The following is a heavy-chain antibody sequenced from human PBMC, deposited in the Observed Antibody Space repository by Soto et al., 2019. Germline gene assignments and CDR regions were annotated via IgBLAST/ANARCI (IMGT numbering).Heavy chain of an antibody. CDR1: GFIVSDTY. D-gene: IGHD2-15*01. V-gene: IGHV3-66*01. CDR3: AREPRYCRGGSCSITGDAYDI. Sequence: EVQLVESGGGLVQPGGSLRLSCTASGFIVSDTYVNWVRQAPGKGLEWVSVISNRGDTHYAYSVRGRLSLSRDISDNTLHLQMNNLRVEDTAVYYCAREPRYCRGGSCSITGDAYDIWGQGTMVTVSS. CDR2: ISNRGDT. J-gene: IGHJ3*02.